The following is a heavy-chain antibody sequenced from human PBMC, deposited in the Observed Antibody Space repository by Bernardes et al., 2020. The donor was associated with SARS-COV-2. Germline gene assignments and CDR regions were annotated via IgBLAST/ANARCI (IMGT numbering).Heavy chain of an antibody. D-gene: IGHD2-2*02. V-gene: IGHV4-39*01. CDR1: GGSISSSSYY. CDR3: ASSYCSSTSCYTAALDY. Sequence: SETLSLTCTVSGGSISSSSYYWGWIRQPPGKGLEWIGSIYYSGSTYYNPSLKSRVTISVDTSKNQFSLKLSSVTAADTAVYYCASSYCSSTSCYTAALDYWGQGTLVTVSS. CDR2: IYYSGST. J-gene: IGHJ4*02.